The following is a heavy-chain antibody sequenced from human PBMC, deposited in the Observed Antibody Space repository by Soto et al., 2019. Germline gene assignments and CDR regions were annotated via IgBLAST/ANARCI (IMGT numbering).Heavy chain of an antibody. CDR3: ARRTSTSGWRHYFDF. D-gene: IGHD6-19*01. CDR1: RFTFSNYA. V-gene: IGHV3-23*01. J-gene: IGHJ4*02. Sequence: GGSLRLSCAASRFTFSNYAMSWVRLAPGKGLEWVSAINSGGGSTYYADSVKGRFTISRDNSKNTLYLQMNSLKASDTAIYYCARRTSTSGWRHYFDFWGQGALVTVSS. CDR2: INSGGGST.